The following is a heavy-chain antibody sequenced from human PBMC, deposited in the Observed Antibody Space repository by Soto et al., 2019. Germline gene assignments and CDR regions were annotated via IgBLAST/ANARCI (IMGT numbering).Heavy chain of an antibody. CDR3: AREKEGLLTNDEMPV. Sequence: PGGSLRLSRTAPRFTFGSYWMHWVRQAPGKGLVWVSDINVDGTETWYADSVKGRFTISSDNDKKTLYLHMTGLRVDDTGVYYCAREKEGLLTNDEMPVWGQGTTVTVSS. D-gene: IGHD2-2*01. CDR1: RFTFGSYW. CDR2: INVDGTET. J-gene: IGHJ6*02. V-gene: IGHV3-74*01.